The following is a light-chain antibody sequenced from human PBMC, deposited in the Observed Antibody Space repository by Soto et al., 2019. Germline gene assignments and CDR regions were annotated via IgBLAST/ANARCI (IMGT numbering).Light chain of an antibody. CDR2: GAS. CDR1: QTVSSAY. V-gene: IGKV3-20*01. CDR3: QQYDGSST. J-gene: IGKJ1*01. Sequence: EIVLTQSPATLSLSPGERATLSCRASQTVSSAYLAWYQQKPGQAPRLLIYGASSRATGIPDRFSGSGSGTDFTLTVSRLEPEDFAVYYCQQYDGSSTFGQGTKVDIK.